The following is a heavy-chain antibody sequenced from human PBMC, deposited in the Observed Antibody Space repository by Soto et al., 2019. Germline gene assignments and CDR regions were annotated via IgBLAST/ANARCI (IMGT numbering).Heavy chain of an antibody. J-gene: IGHJ6*02. CDR1: GFNFIDYY. V-gene: IGHV3-11*01. D-gene: IGHD6-19*01. Sequence: TGGSLRLSCAASGFNFIDYYFIWIRQAPGKGLEWVSFISISGSVVYYSDSVKGRFTISRDNDKNMVFLQLDSLGAEDAAVYYCVRETVAPAVGQDPYYGLDVWGQGTTVTVSS. CDR2: ISISGSVV. CDR3: VRETVAPAVGQDPYYGLDV.